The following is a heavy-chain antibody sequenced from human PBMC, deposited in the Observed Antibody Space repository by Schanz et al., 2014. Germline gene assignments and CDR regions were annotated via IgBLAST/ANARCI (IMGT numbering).Heavy chain of an antibody. CDR2: IYSGIGA. CDR3: ARVHHYDPSGWGYFDY. J-gene: IGHJ4*02. D-gene: IGHD3-22*01. Sequence: EGQLAESGGGLVQPGGSLRLSCAVSGFTVSSNHMSWVRQAPGKELEWVSVIYSGIGAYYADSVKDRFTVSRDNSKNTVYLQMNRLRAEDTAVYYCARVHHYDPSGWGYFDYWGQGALVTVSS. V-gene: IGHV3-66*01. CDR1: GFTVSSNH.